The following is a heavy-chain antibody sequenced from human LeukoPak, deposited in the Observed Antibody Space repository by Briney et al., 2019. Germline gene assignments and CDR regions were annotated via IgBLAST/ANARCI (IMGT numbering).Heavy chain of an antibody. CDR1: GYTFTGYY. J-gene: IGHJ3*02. V-gene: IGHV1-2*02. Sequence: ASVKVSCKASGYTFTGYYMHWVRQAPGQGLEWMGWINPNSGGTNYAQKFQGRVTMTRDTSISTAYMELSRLRSDDTAVYYCALAVAGTGAFDIWGQGTMVTASS. CDR3: ALAVAGTGAFDI. CDR2: INPNSGGT. D-gene: IGHD6-19*01.